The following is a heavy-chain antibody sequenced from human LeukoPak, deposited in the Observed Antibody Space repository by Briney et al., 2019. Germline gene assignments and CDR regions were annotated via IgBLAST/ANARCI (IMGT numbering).Heavy chain of an antibody. J-gene: IGHJ4*02. CDR2: INPGDSDT. V-gene: IGHV5-51*01. Sequence: GESLQISCKGSGYNFINYWIAWVRQMPGKGLEWMGIINPGDSDTRYSPSFQGQVTVSVDKSISTAYLQSSSLMASDSAMYFCARTPGITVAGIFDYWGQGTLVTVSS. CDR1: GYNFINYW. D-gene: IGHD6-19*01. CDR3: ARTPGITVAGIFDY.